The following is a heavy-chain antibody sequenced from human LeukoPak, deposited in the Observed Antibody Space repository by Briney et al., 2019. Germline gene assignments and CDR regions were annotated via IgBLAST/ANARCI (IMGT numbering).Heavy chain of an antibody. CDR3: ARGDTAMDTNWFDP. Sequence: PGGSLRLSCAASGFTFSSYSMNWVRQAPGKGLEWVSSISSSSSSYIYYADSLKGRFTISRDNAKKSVYLQMNSLRAEDTAVYYCARGDTAMDTNWFDPWGQGTLVTVSS. V-gene: IGHV3-21*01. J-gene: IGHJ5*02. CDR2: ISSSSSSYI. D-gene: IGHD5-18*01. CDR1: GFTFSSYS.